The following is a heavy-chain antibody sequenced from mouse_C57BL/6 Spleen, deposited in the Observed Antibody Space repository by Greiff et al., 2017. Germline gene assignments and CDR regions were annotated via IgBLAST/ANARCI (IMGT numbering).Heavy chain of an antibody. J-gene: IGHJ3*01. CDR2: IHPNSGST. V-gene: IGHV1-64*01. CDR3: APTAQATGFAY. D-gene: IGHD3-2*02. CDR1: GYTFTSYW. Sequence: QVQLKQPGAELVKPGASVKLSCKASGYTFTSYWMHWVKQRPGQGLEWIGMIHPNSGSTNYNEKFKSKATLTVDKSSSTAYMHLSSLTSEDSAVYYCAPTAQATGFAYWGQGTLVTVSA.